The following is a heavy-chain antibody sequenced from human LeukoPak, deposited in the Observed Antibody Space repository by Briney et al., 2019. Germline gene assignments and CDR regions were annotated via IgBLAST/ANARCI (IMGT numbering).Heavy chain of an antibody. V-gene: IGHV3-49*05. Sequence: KSGGSLRLSCSTFGFNFANYGVSWFRQAPGQGLEWVGFLRSTVHGGPAEYAASVEGRFIISRDDSKSIAYLQRNSLKTEDTAVYYCTRAGGYDFWIDYWGQGTLVTVSS. CDR2: LRSTVHGGPA. D-gene: IGHD3-3*01. CDR1: GFNFANYG. J-gene: IGHJ4*02. CDR3: TRAGGYDFWIDY.